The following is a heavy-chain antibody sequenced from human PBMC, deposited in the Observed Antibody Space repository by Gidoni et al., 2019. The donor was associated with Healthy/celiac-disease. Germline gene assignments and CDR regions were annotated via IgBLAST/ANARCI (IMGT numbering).Heavy chain of an antibody. CDR1: GFTFAAYA. CDR3: AKEDNSGYSSGYYGMDV. J-gene: IGHJ6*02. CDR2: ISWDGGRT. V-gene: IGHV3-43D*03. D-gene: IGHD5-18*01. Sequence: EVQLVESGGVVVQPGGSLRLSCAASGFTFAAYAMHWVRQAPGKCLEWVSLISWDGGRTYYADSVKGRFTISRDNSKNSLYLQMKSMRAEDTALYYGAKEDNSGYSSGYYGMDVWGQGTTVTVSS.